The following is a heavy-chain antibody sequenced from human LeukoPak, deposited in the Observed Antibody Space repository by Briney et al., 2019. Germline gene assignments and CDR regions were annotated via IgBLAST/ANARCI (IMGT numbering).Heavy chain of an antibody. CDR3: AKDQGSSSWYGAFDI. CDR2: ISGSGVST. V-gene: IGHV3-23*01. D-gene: IGHD6-13*01. CDR1: GFRFSSYA. Sequence: GGSLRLACAASGFRFSSYAMSWVRQAPGKRLEWVSAISGSGVSTYYADSVKGRFTVSRDNSKNTLYLQMNSLRAEDTAVYYCAKDQGSSSWYGAFDIWGQGTMVTVSS. J-gene: IGHJ3*02.